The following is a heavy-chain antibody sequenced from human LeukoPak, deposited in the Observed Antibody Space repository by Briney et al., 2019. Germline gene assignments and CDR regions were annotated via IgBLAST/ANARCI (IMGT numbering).Heavy chain of an antibody. D-gene: IGHD5-12*01. J-gene: IGHJ4*02. Sequence: PSETLSLTCTVSGGSISSYYWSWIRQPPGKGLEWIGYIYYSGSTNYNPSLKSRVTISVDTSKNQFSLKLSSVTAADTAVYYCARHPRGVDIVDLYYFDYWGQGTLVTVSS. CDR1: GGSISSYY. V-gene: IGHV4-59*08. CDR3: ARHPRGVDIVDLYYFDY. CDR2: IYYSGST.